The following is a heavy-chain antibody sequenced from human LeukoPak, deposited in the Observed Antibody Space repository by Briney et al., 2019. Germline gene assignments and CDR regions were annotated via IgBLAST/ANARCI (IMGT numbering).Heavy chain of an antibody. CDR2: IYPTGHT. CDR3: ARITDPDYRSGWSGADY. V-gene: IGHV4-4*07. D-gene: IGHD6-19*01. Sequence: SETLSLTCKVSGGSLGNYYWSWIRQPAGKGLEWIGRIYPTGHTHYNPSLKSRVTMSVDTTKNQFSLKMTSMTAADTAVYYCARITDPDYRSGWSGADYWGRGTQVTVSA. CDR1: GGSLGNYY. J-gene: IGHJ4*02.